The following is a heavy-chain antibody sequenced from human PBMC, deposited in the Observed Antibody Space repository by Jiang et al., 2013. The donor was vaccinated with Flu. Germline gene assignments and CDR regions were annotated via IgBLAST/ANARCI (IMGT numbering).Heavy chain of an antibody. V-gene: IGHV1-18*01. J-gene: IGHJ6*02. D-gene: IGHD6-13*01. CDR1: GYTFTSYG. CDR2: ISAYNGNT. CDR3: ARGQQGNYYYYGMDV. Sequence: SGAEVKKPGASVKVSCKASGYTFTSYGISWVRQAPGQGLEWMGWISAYNGNTNYAQKFQGRVTITADESTSTAYMELSSLRSEDTAVYYCARGQQGNYYYYGMDVWGQGTTVTVSS.